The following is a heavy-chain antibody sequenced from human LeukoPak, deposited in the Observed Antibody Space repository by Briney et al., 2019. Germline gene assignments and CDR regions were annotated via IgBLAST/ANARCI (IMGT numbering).Heavy chain of an antibody. CDR3: ARDGYQLRGYNWFDP. J-gene: IGHJ5*02. Sequence: ASVKVSCKASGYTFTSYYMHWVRQASGQGLEWMGIINPSGGSTSYAQKFQGRVTMTRDTSTSTVYMELSSLRSEDTAVYYCARDGYQLRGYNWFDPWGQGTLVTVSS. CDR1: GYTFTSYY. D-gene: IGHD2-2*01. V-gene: IGHV1-46*01. CDR2: INPSGGST.